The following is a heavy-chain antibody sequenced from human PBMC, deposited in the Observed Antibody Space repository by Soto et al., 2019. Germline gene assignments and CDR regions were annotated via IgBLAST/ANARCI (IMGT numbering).Heavy chain of an antibody. CDR2: VEIGGSP. Sequence: PSETLSLTCTVSGGSVNRKNYYWSWIRRPPGKGLEWMGYVEIGGSPKYDPSLRSRVTISVDTSKNPFSLKLISVTAADTAVYDCASAATPLHFDYWGQGPVVTVSS. D-gene: IGHD2-15*01. CDR1: GGSVNRKNYY. V-gene: IGHV4-61*01. CDR3: ASAATPLHFDY. J-gene: IGHJ4*02.